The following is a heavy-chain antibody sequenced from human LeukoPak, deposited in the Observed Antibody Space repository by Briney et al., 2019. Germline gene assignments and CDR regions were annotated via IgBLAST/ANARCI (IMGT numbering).Heavy chain of an antibody. D-gene: IGHD2-2*02. CDR2: ISDSGGST. CDR3: VREYPFGPYGMDV. J-gene: IGHJ6*02. Sequence: PGGSLRLSCAATGFPFSSYAMHWVRQAPGKGLEYVSAISDSGGSTYYADSVKGRFTISRDNSKNTLYLQMSSLRAEDTAVYFSVREYPFGPYGMDVWGQGTTVTVSS. V-gene: IGHV3-64D*09. CDR1: GFPFSSYA.